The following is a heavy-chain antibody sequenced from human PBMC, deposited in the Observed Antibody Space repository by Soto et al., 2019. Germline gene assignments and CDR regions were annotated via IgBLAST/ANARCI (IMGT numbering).Heavy chain of an antibody. CDR2: IIAIFGKT. V-gene: IGHV1-69*01. Sequence: QVQLVQSGAEVRKPGSSVKVSCRASGDTFKNYAISWVRQAPGQGVEWMGGIIAIFGKTDYAQTFHGRVTINGDESTYTAHMELRGLRSDDTALYYCATSGYNYGPFDYWGRGLLGTVSS. J-gene: IGHJ4*01. D-gene: IGHD2-15*01. CDR3: ATSGYNYGPFDY. CDR1: GDTFKNYA.